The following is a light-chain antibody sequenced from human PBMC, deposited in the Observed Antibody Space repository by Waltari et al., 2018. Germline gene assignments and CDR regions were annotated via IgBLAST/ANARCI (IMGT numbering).Light chain of an antibody. V-gene: IGLV2-14*03. Sequence: QSALTQPASVSGSPGQSITISCTGTSSDVGGYNYVSWYQQHPGKAPKLMIYDVSNRPSGVSNLFSGSKSGNTASLTISGLQAEDEADYYFSSYTSSSTPLVFGGGTKLTVL. CDR2: DVS. J-gene: IGLJ3*02. CDR1: SSDVGGYNY. CDR3: SSYTSSSTPLV.